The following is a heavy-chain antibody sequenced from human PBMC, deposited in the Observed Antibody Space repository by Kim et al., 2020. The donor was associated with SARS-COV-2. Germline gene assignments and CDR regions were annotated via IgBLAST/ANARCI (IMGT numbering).Heavy chain of an antibody. D-gene: IGHD2-15*01. Sequence: GGSLRLSCAASGFTFSSYGMHWVRQAPGKGLEWVAVIWYDGSNKYYADSVKGRFTISRDNSKNTLYLQMNSLRAEDTAGYHCARGLSPDIVVVVAAPTEYCYYGMDVWGQGTTVTVSS. V-gene: IGHV3-33*01. CDR1: GFTFSSYG. CDR3: ARGLSPDIVVVVAAPTEYCYYGMDV. CDR2: IWYDGSNK. J-gene: IGHJ6*02.